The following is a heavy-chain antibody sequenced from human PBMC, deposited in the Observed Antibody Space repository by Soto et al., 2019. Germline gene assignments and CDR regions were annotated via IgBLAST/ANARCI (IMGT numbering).Heavy chain of an antibody. J-gene: IGHJ3*02. D-gene: IGHD2-21*01. V-gene: IGHV1-8*01. CDR3: ASAPYLLTDAFDI. CDR1: RYTFTSYD. CDR2: MNPNSGDT. Sequence: QVQLVQSGAEVKKPGASVKVSCKASRYTFTSYDINSLRQATGQGLQWMGWMNPNSGDTGYPQKFKGRVTMTRTNYIGTASVELSSLRSEDTALYYCASAPYLLTDAFDIWGRGTMVTVSS.